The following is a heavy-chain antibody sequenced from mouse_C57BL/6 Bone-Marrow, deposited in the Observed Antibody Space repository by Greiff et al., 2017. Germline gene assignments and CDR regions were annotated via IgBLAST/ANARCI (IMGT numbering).Heavy chain of an antibody. D-gene: IGHD2-1*01. CDR2: ISSGGSYT. CDR1: GFTFSSYG. V-gene: IGHV5-6*02. J-gene: IGHJ4*01. CDR3: ARRYGKRMDY. Sequence: DVMLVESGGDLVKPGGSLKLSCAASGFTFSSYGMSWVRQTPDKRLEWVATISSGGSYTYYPDSVKGRFTISRDNAKNTLYLQMSSLKSEYTAMYYCARRYGKRMDYWGQGTSVTVSS.